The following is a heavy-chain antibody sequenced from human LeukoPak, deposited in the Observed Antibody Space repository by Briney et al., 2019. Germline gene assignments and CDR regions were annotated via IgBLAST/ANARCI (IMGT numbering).Heavy chain of an antibody. J-gene: IGHJ4*02. Sequence: GASVKVSCKVSGYTVTELSMHWVRQAPGKGLEWMGGFDPEDGEIIYAQKFQGRVTMIEDTSTDTAYMELSSLRSEDTAVYYCATYKSDDFSKYYFDYWGQGTLVTVSS. D-gene: IGHD3-3*01. CDR1: GYTVTELS. CDR3: ATYKSDDFSKYYFDY. V-gene: IGHV1-24*01. CDR2: FDPEDGEI.